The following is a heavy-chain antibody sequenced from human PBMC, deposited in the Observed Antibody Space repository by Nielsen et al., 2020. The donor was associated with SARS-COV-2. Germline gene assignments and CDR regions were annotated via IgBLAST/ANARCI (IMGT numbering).Heavy chain of an antibody. CDR2: IYTSGST. J-gene: IGHJ4*02. D-gene: IGHD3-16*02. CDR1: GGSMSRYY. Sequence: SETLSLTCTVSGGSMSRYYWSWLRQPAGKGLEWIGRIYTSGSTNYNPSLKSRVTLSVDTTKNQLSLKLSSVTAADTAVYYCARVIRVITFWGVIVGTHYFDYWGQGILVTVSS. V-gene: IGHV4-4*07. CDR3: ARVIRVITFWGVIVGTHYFDY.